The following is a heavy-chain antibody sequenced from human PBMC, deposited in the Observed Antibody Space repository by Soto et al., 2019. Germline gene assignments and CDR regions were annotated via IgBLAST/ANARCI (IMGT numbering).Heavy chain of an antibody. CDR2: ISYDGSNK. CDR3: AKAKRDTYDFWSGPYYYGMDV. J-gene: IGHJ6*02. V-gene: IGHV3-30*18. CDR1: GSTFSSYG. D-gene: IGHD3-3*01. Sequence: PGGSLRLSCAASGSTFSSYGMHWVRQAPGKGLEWVAVISYDGSNKYYADSVKGRFTISRDNSKNTLYLQMNSLRAEDTAVYYCAKAKRDTYDFWSGPYYYGMDVWGQGTTVTVSS.